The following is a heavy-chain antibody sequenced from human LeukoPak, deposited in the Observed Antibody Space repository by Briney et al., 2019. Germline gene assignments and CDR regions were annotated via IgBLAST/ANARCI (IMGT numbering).Heavy chain of an antibody. CDR2: IYYSGST. D-gene: IGHD1-26*01. Sequence: SETLSLTCTVSGGSISSYYWSWIRQPPGKGLEWIGYIYYSGSTNYNPSLKSRVTISVDTSKNQFSLKLCSVTAADTAVYYCARRVGARFDYWGQGTLVTVSS. J-gene: IGHJ4*02. CDR3: ARRVGARFDY. CDR1: GGSISSYY. V-gene: IGHV4-59*01.